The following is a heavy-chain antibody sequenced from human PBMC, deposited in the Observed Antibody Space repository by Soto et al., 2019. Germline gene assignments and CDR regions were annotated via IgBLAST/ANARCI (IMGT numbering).Heavy chain of an antibody. V-gene: IGHV1-46*01. Sequence: ASVKVSCKASGYTFTSYYMHWVRQAPGQGLEWMGIINPSGGSTSYAQKFQGRVTMTRDTSTSTVYMELSSLRSEDTAVYYCTRESQTRDYYDSSGYFDYRGQGTLVTVSS. J-gene: IGHJ4*02. CDR3: TRESQTRDYYDSSGYFDY. CDR1: GYTFTSYY. D-gene: IGHD3-22*01. CDR2: INPSGGST.